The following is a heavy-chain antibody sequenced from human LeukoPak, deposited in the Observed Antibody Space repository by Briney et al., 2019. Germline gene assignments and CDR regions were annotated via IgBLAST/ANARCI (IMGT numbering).Heavy chain of an antibody. D-gene: IGHD6-19*01. CDR2: IYYSGST. V-gene: IGHV4-39*07. J-gene: IGHJ4*02. CDR1: GGSISSSTHS. CDR3: ARTGYSSGWYYFDY. Sequence: SETLSLTCTVAGGSISSSTHSWGWIRQPPGKGLEWIGSIYYSGSTYYNPSLQSQLTISVDTSTNQFSLKLSSVTAADTAVYYCARTGYSSGWYYFDYWGQGTLVTVSS.